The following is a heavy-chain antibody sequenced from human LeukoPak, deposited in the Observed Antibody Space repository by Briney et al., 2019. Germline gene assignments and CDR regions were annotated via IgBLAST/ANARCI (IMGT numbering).Heavy chain of an antibody. J-gene: IGHJ3*02. CDR3: ARGDYDSSGYFPEKMTNDAFDI. V-gene: IGHV1-46*01. CDR2: INPSGGST. Sequence: ASVKVSCKASGYTFTSYYMHWVRQAPGQGLEWMGIINPSGGSTSYAQRFQGRVTMTRDMSTSTVYMELSSLRSEDTAVYYCARGDYDSSGYFPEKMTNDAFDIWGQGTMVTVSS. CDR1: GYTFTSYY. D-gene: IGHD3-22*01.